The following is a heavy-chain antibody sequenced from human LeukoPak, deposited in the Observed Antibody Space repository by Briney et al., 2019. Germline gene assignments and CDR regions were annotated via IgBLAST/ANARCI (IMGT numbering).Heavy chain of an antibody. Sequence: GGSLRLSCAASGFTVSDYYMTWIRQAPGKGLDWVSYISFSGSTIYYADSVKGRFIISRDTAKNSLYLQMNSLRAEDTAVYYCVRGMGGGVSNFDYWGQGTLVTVSS. D-gene: IGHD3-16*01. CDR2: ISFSGSTI. CDR1: GFTVSDYY. V-gene: IGHV3-11*04. CDR3: VRGMGGGVSNFDY. J-gene: IGHJ4*02.